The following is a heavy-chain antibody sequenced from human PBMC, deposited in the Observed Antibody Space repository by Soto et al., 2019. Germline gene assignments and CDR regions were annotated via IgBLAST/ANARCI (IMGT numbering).Heavy chain of an antibody. CDR3: SREMGYCTTTSCHAGPLYYYMDV. CDR2: VYNSGST. Sequence: PSETQSLTCTVSGSSISSYHWSWIRQPPGKGLEWIGEVYNSGSTNYNPSLKNRVTISADTSKNHLSLSLSSVTAADTAVYFCSREMGYCTTTSCHAGPLYYYMDVWGKGTTVTSP. V-gene: IGHV4-59*01. D-gene: IGHD2-2*01. J-gene: IGHJ6*03. CDR1: GSSISSYH.